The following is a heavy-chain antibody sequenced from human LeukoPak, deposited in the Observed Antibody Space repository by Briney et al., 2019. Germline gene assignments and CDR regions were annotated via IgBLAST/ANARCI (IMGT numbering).Heavy chain of an antibody. J-gene: IGHJ4*02. CDR3: ARDPVDYYDSSGYNYFDY. CDR2: INHSGST. Sequence: PSETLSLTCAVYGGSFSGYYWSWIRQPPGKGLEWIGEINHSGSTNYNPSLKSRVTISVDTSKNQFSLKLSSVTAADTAVYYCARDPVDYYDSSGYNYFDYWGQGTLVTVSS. D-gene: IGHD3-22*01. V-gene: IGHV4-34*01. CDR1: GGSFSGYY.